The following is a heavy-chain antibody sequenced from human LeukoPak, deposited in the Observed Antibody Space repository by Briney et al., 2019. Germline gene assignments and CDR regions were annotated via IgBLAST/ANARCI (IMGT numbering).Heavy chain of an antibody. J-gene: IGHJ4*02. Sequence: GGSLRLSCAASGFTFSNSWMSWVRQAPGRGLEWVGRVKSKGDGGTTDYAAPVKGRFTISRDDSRNALYLQMDSLKIEDTAVYYCSTDEWNWGQGTLVTVSS. CDR1: GFTFSNSW. D-gene: IGHD3-3*01. V-gene: IGHV3-15*01. CDR2: VKSKGDGGTT. CDR3: STDEWN.